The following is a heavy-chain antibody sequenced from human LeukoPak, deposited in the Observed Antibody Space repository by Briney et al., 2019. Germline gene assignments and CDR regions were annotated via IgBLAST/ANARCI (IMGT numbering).Heavy chain of an antibody. CDR1: GFTYSSYE. J-gene: IGHJ3*01. CDR2: ISSGSTI. CDR3: ARALVGGAFDV. Sequence: GGSLRLSCAASGFTYSSYEMNSVRQAPGKGLEWVSYISSGSTIYYADSVKGRFTISRDNAKNSLYLQMNSLRAEDTAVYYCARALVGGAFDVWGQGTMVTVSS. D-gene: IGHD1-26*01. V-gene: IGHV3-48*03.